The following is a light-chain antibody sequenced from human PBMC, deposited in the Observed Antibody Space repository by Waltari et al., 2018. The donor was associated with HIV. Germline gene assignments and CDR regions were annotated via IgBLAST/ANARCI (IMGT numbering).Light chain of an antibody. CDR3: QQYNSDFYT. V-gene: IGKV1-5*03. CDR1: QNVDSW. J-gene: IGKJ2*01. Sequence: IQMTQSPSILSASVGDRITITCQDIQNVDSWCAWYQQRPGRAPKLLIYKASTLEYDVPARFSGSRSETNFTLTINNLHPDDFATYYCQQYNSDFYTFGLGTRLDLK. CDR2: KAS.